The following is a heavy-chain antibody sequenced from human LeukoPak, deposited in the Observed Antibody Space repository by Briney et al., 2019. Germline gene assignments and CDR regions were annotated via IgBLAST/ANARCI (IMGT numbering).Heavy chain of an antibody. V-gene: IGHV1-2*02. D-gene: IGHD5-24*01. CDR2: INPNSGGT. CDR3: ARGRMSTILFDY. J-gene: IGHJ4*02. CDR1: GYTFTGYY. Sequence: ASVKVSCKASGYTFTGYYIHWVRQAPGQGLEWMGWINPNSGGTNYAQKFQGGVTMTRDTSISTAYMELSRLRPNDTAVYYCARGRMSTILFDYWGQGTLVTVSS.